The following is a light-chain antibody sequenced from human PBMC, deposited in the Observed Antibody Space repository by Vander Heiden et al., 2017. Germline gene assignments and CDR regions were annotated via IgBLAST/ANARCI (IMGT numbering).Light chain of an antibody. V-gene: IGLV1-40*01. CDR3: QSYDTSLSGSVV. Sequence: QSVLTQPPSVSGAPGQRVTISCTGSNSNIGARYDVPWYQQLPGKAPKLLIYGNSNRPSGVPDRISGSKSGTSASLAITGLQAEDEADYYCQSYDTSLSGSVVFGGGTRLTVL. CDR1: NSNIGARYD. CDR2: GNS. J-gene: IGLJ2*01.